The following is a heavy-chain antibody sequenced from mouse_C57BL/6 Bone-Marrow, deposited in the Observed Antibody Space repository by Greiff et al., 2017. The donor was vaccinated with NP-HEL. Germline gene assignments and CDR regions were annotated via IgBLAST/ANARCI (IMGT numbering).Heavy chain of an antibody. V-gene: IGHV1-81*01. CDR1: GYTFTSYG. CDR3: ASSYYGSSYSFWYFDV. J-gene: IGHJ1*03. Sequence: QVQLQQSGAELARPGASVKLSCKASGYTFTSYGISWVKQRTGQGLEWIGEIYPRSGKTYYNEKFKGKATLTADKSSSTAYMELRSLTSEDSAVYFCASSYYGSSYSFWYFDVWGTGTTVTVSS. CDR2: IYPRSGKT. D-gene: IGHD1-1*01.